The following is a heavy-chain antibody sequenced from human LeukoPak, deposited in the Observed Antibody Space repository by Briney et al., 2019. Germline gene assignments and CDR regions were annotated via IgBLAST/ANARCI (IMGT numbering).Heavy chain of an antibody. J-gene: IGHJ4*02. CDR2: IYYSGYT. V-gene: IGHV4-59*08. Sequence: SETLSLTCTVSGGSISSNYWSWIRQPPGKGLEWIGYIYYSGYTNYNPSLKSRVTISVDTSNNQFSLKLSSVTAADTAVYYCARLGIGVVPSAMLGDYYFDYWGQGTLVTVSS. CDR1: GGSISSNY. D-gene: IGHD2-2*01. CDR3: ARLGIGVVPSAMLGDYYFDY.